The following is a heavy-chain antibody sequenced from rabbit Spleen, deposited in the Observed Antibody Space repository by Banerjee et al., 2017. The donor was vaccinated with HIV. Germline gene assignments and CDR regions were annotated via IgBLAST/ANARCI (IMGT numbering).Heavy chain of an antibody. V-gene: IGHV1S40*01. CDR3: ARDTGSSFSSYGMDL. CDR2: IDSGSSGDT. Sequence: QSLEESGGDLVKPGASLTLTCAASGFSFSSRYYICWVRQAPGKGLEWIACIDSGSSGDTGYATWAKSRFTISKTSSTTVTLQMTSLTAADTATYFCARDTGSSFSSYGMDLWGQGTLVTVS. CDR1: GFSFSSRYY. D-gene: IGHD8-1*01. J-gene: IGHJ3*01.